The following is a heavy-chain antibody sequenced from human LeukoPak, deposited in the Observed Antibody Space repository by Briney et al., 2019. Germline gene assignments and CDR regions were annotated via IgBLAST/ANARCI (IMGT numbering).Heavy chain of an antibody. Sequence: PSETLSLTCAVYGGTFSGYYWNWIRQPPGKGLEWIGEIIHGGGTNYNPSLKSRISMSVDTSKNQVSLKLTSVTAADTAVYYCARSDGYCSTTRCPHWFDPWGQGTLVTVSS. CDR3: ARSDGYCSTTRCPHWFDP. CDR2: IIHGGGT. J-gene: IGHJ5*02. CDR1: GGTFSGYY. D-gene: IGHD2-2*01. V-gene: IGHV4-34*12.